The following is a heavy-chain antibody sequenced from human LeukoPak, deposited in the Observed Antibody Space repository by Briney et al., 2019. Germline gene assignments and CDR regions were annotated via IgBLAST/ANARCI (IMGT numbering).Heavy chain of an antibody. CDR2: IYYSGST. D-gene: IGHD3-22*01. Sequence: SETLSLTCTVSGGSISSYYWSCIRQPPGKGLEWIGYIYYSGSTNYNPSLKSRVTISVDTSKNQFSLKLSSVTAADTAVYYCARAPAHYDSSGYYYHFDYWGQGTLVTVSS. CDR1: GGSISSYY. V-gene: IGHV4-59*01. J-gene: IGHJ4*02. CDR3: ARAPAHYDSSGYYYHFDY.